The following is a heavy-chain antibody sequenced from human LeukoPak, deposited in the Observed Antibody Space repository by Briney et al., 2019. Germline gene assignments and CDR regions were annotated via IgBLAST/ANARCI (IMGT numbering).Heavy chain of an antibody. CDR3: ARYLNSGPEDF. D-gene: IGHD1-26*01. CDR1: GFTFTNYW. Sequence: GGSLRLSCAATGFTFTNYWMSWFRQAPWKGLEWVANIKYDGTEKQYGDSVKGRFTISRDNAKNSVSLQMNSLRADDTAVYFCARYLNSGPEDFWGRGTLVTVSS. V-gene: IGHV3-7*01. CDR2: IKYDGTEK. J-gene: IGHJ4*02.